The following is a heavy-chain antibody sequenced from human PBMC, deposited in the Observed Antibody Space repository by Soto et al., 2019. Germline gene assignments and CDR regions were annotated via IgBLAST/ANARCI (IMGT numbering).Heavy chain of an antibody. CDR2: ISAYNGNT. V-gene: IGHV1-18*01. CDR1: GYTFSNYG. CDR3: ARDSPPVDY. J-gene: IGHJ4*02. Sequence: QVQLVQSGAEVKKPGASVKVSCKASGYTFSNYGISWVLEAPGQGLEWMGWISAYNGNTKYAKKLQGRVTMTTATSTSTAYMELRSLRSDDTAVYSCARDSPPVDYWGQGTLVTVSS.